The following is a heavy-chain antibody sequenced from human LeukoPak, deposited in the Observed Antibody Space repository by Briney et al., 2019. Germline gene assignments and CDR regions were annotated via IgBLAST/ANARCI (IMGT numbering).Heavy chain of an antibody. J-gene: IGHJ6*02. CDR2: IYSGDST. CDR3: ARLGQGLPPYYYYGMDV. CDR1: GFTVSSNY. V-gene: IGHV3-66*01. Sequence: PGGSLRLSCAASGFTVSSNYMSWVRQAPGKGLEWVSVIYSGDSTYYTDSVKGRFTISRDNSKNTLYLQMNSLRTEDTAVYYCARLGQGLPPYYYYGMDVWGQGTTVTVSS. D-gene: IGHD6-19*01.